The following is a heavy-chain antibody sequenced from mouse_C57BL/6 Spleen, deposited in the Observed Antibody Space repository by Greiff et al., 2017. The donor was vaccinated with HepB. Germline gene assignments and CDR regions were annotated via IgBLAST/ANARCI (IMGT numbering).Heavy chain of an antibody. CDR1: GFSLTSYG. Sequence: VQRVESGPGLVQPSQSLSITCTVSGFSLTSYGVHWVRQSPGKGLEWLGVIWRGGSTDYNAAFMSRLSITKDNSKSQVFFKMNSLQADDTAIYYCAKKGATGYAMDYWGQGTSVTVSS. J-gene: IGHJ4*01. D-gene: IGHD3-1*01. V-gene: IGHV2-5*01. CDR2: IWRGGST. CDR3: AKKGATGYAMDY.